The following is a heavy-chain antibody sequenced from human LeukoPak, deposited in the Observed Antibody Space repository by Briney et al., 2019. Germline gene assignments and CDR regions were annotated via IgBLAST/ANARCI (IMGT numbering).Heavy chain of an antibody. J-gene: IGHJ4*02. CDR1: GFTFTSYA. D-gene: IGHD6-19*01. CDR3: AKDLRRDGYSSGWYYFDY. CDR2: ISDSGGST. Sequence: GGSLRLSCAASGFTFTSYAMSWVRQAPGKGLEWVSAISDSGGSTYYADSVKGRFTISRDNSKNTLYLQMNSLRVEDTAVYYCAKDLRRDGYSSGWYYFDYWGQGALVTVSS. V-gene: IGHV3-23*01.